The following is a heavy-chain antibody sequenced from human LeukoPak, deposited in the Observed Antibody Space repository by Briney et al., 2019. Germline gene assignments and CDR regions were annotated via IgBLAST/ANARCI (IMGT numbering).Heavy chain of an antibody. CDR2: ISAYNGNT. CDR3: ARDGWVHYYDSSGYYDY. CDR1: GYTFTSYG. V-gene: IGHV1-18*01. J-gene: IGHJ4*02. D-gene: IGHD3-22*01. Sequence: ASVKVSCKASGYTFTSYGISWVRQAPGQGLEWMGWISAYNGNTNYAQKLQGRVTMTTDTSTSTAYMELRSLRSDDTAVYYCARDGWVHYYDSSGYYDYWGQGTLVTVSS.